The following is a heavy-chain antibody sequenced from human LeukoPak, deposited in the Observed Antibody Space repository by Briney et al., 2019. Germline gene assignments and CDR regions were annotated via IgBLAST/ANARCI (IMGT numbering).Heavy chain of an antibody. CDR3: ARRGGVTPVDY. CDR1: GGSFSGYY. CDR2: INHSGST. J-gene: IGHJ4*02. Sequence: SETLSLTCAVYGGSFSGYYWSWIRQPPGKGLEWIGEINHSGSTNYNPSLKSRVTISVDTSKNQFSLKLSPVTAADTAVYYCARRGGVTPVDYWGQGTLVTVSS. D-gene: IGHD4-23*01. V-gene: IGHV4-34*01.